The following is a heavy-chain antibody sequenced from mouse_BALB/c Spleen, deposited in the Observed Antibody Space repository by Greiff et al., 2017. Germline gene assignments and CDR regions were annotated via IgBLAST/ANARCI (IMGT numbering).Heavy chain of an antibody. V-gene: IGHV1-69*02. CDR3: TRSDGLGAMDY. D-gene: IGHD2-3*01. Sequence: QVQLQQPGAELVRPGASVKLSCKSSGYTFTSYWINWVKQRPGQGLEWIGNIYPSDSYTNYNQKFKDKATLTVDKSSSTAYMQLSSPTSEDSAVYYCTRSDGLGAMDYWGQGTSVTVSS. CDR2: IYPSDSYT. CDR1: GYTFTSYW. J-gene: IGHJ4*01.